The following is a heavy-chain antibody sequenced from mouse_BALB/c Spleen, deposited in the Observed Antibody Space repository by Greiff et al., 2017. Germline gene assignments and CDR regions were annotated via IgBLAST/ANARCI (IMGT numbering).Heavy chain of an antibody. CDR1: GYTFTDYN. J-gene: IGHJ3*01. CDR2: IYPYNGGT. CDR3: ARGFYYDYDSWFAY. V-gene: IGHV1S29*02. Sequence: EVKLQQSGPELVKPGASVKISCKASGYTFTDYNMHWVKQSHGKSLEWIGYIYPYNGGTGYNQKFKSKATLTVDNSSSTAYMELRSLTSEDSAVYYCARGFYYDYDSWFAYWGQGTLVTVSA. D-gene: IGHD2-4*01.